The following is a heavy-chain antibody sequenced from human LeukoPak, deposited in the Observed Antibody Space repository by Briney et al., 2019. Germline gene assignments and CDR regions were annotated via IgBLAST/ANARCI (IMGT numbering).Heavy chain of an antibody. J-gene: IGHJ6*03. V-gene: IGHV4-38-2*02. CDR1: GYSISSGYY. CDR2: IYHSGST. Sequence: SETLSLTCTVSGYSISSGYYWGWIRQPPGKGLEWIGSIYHSGSTSYNPPLKSRVTISVDTSKNQFSLKLSSVTAADTAVYYCARRVGRYFGERAYYYNYMDVWGKGTTVTISS. CDR3: ARRVGRYFGERAYYYNYMDV. D-gene: IGHD3-10*01.